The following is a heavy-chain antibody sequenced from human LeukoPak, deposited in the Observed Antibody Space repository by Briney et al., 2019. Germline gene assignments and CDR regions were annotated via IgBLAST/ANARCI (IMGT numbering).Heavy chain of an antibody. CDR1: GITFSNFG. Sequence: GRSLRLSCAASGITFSNFGMHWVRQAPGKGLEWVAVVSDNGRTQYYADSVKGRFTVSRDNSKNTLYLQMNSLRAEDTAVYYCARDRDYYGSGSYYIYWGQGTLVTVSS. CDR2: VSDNGRTQ. D-gene: IGHD3-10*01. V-gene: IGHV3-33*08. J-gene: IGHJ4*02. CDR3: ARDRDYYGSGSYYIY.